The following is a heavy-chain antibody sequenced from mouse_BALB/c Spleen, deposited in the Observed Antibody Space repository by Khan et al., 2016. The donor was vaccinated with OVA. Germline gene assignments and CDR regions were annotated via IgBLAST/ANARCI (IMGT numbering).Heavy chain of an antibody. CDR1: GYTFTNYG. J-gene: IGHJ4*01. CDR2: INTYTGEP. D-gene: IGHD2-10*01. V-gene: IGHV9-3-1*01. CDR3: ARPPYLSYTLDY. Sequence: QIQLVQSGPELKKPGETVKISCKASGYTFTNYGMNWVKQSPGKALKWMGWINTYTGEPTYADDFKGRFAFSLETSASTAYLQINNLKNEDTATYYCARPPYLSYTLDYWGQGTSVTVSS.